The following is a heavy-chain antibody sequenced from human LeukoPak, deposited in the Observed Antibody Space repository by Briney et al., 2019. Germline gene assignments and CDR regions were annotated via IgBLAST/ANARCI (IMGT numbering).Heavy chain of an antibody. V-gene: IGHV3-48*03. CDR3: ARVGGYEVFDY. Sequence: GGSLRLSCAASGFTFSSYEMNWVRQAPGKGLEWVSYISSSGSTIYYADSVKGRSTISRDNAKNSLYLQMNSLRAEDTAVYYCARVGGYEVFDYWGQGTLVTVSS. D-gene: IGHD5-12*01. CDR1: GFTFSSYE. J-gene: IGHJ4*02. CDR2: ISSSGSTI.